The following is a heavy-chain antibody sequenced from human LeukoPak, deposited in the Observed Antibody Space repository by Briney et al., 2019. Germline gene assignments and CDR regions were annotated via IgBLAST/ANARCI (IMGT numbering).Heavy chain of an antibody. J-gene: IGHJ4*02. CDR2: IYYSGST. D-gene: IGHD4-17*01. V-gene: IGHV4-61*01. Sequence: NPSQTLSLTCTVSGGSVSSGSYYWSWIRQPPGKGLEWIGYIYYSGSTNYNPSLKSRVTISVDTSKNQFSLKLSSVTAADTAVYYCARDSRDYGSFDYWGQGTLVTVSS. CDR1: GGSVSSGSYY. CDR3: ARDSRDYGSFDY.